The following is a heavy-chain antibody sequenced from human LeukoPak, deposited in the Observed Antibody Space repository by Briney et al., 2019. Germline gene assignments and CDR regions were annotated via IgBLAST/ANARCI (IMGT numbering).Heavy chain of an antibody. D-gene: IGHD3-10*01. J-gene: IGHJ4*02. CDR1: GGSFSGYY. CDR2: INHSGST. Sequence: SETLSLTCAVYGGSFSGYYWSWIRQPPGKGLEWIGEINHSGSTNYNPSLKSRVTISVDTSKNQFSLKLSSVTAADTAVYYCATGLWFGTFDYWGQGTLVTVSS. V-gene: IGHV4-34*01. CDR3: ATGLWFGTFDY.